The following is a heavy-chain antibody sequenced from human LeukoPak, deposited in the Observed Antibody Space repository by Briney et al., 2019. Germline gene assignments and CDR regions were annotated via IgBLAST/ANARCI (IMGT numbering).Heavy chain of an antibody. D-gene: IGHD2-2*02. V-gene: IGHV4-61*02. CDR1: GGFISSGSYY. J-gene: IGHJ5*02. CDR3: AGEIVVVPAAIVGFDP. Sequence: SETLSLTCTVSGGFISSGSYYWSWIRQPAGKGLEWIGRIYTSGSTNYNPSLKSRVTMSVDTSKNQFSLKLSSVTAADTAVYYCAGEIVVVPAAIVGFDPWGQGTLVTVSS. CDR2: IYTSGST.